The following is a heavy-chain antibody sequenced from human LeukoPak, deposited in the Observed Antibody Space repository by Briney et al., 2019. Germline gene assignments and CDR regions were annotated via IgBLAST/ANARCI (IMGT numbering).Heavy chain of an antibody. CDR1: GFTFTTYW. CDR2: VKGDGSHT. D-gene: IGHD3-16*01. Sequence: PGGSLRLSCAASGFTFTTYWMHWVRQAPGKGLVWVSRVKGDGSHTNYAESVTGRFTISRDNAKHTVYLQMNSLRAEDTAVYYCARSKYENGYGHWGLDVWGQGTTVTVSS. J-gene: IGHJ6*02. V-gene: IGHV3-74*01. CDR3: ARSKYENGYGHWGLDV.